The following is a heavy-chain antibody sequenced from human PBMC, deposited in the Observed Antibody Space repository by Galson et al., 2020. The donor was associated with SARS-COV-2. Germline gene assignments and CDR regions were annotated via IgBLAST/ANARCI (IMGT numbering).Heavy chain of an antibody. Sequence: SETLSLTCAVSGQSISTTHWWTWVRHAPGKGLEWIGEIYHGGSTTYNPSLKSRVTISVDRSKNHFSLNLTSVTAADTAVYFCARPFDYSSACLELWGQGIMVTVSS. CDR1: GQSISTTHW. V-gene: IGHV4-4*02. CDR2: IYHGGST. D-gene: IGHD6-25*01. CDR3: ARPFDYSSACLEL. J-gene: IGHJ4*02.